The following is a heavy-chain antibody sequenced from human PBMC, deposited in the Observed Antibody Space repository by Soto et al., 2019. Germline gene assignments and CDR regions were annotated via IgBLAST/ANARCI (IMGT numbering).Heavy chain of an antibody. D-gene: IGHD6-13*01. Sequence: QVQLVQSGAEVKKLGSWLKVPGKPSEATSGNFRITGGGQAPEKGFGGMGEIMAFSDIVNYTQKLQGRVTITADESTNTAYMDLSSLRSEDTAVYYCARSLYSSSWYHSGNSYYYYGMDVWGQGTTVTVSS. J-gene: IGHJ6*02. CDR3: ARSLYSSSWYHSGNSYYYYGMDV. CDR2: IMAFSDIV. CDR1: EATSGNFR. V-gene: IGHV1-69*12.